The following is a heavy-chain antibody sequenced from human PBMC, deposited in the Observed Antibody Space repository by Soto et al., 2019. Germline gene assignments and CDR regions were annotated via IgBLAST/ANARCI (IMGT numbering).Heavy chain of an antibody. CDR2: IYYSAST. D-gene: IGHD3-22*01. Sequence: ILQPPGKGLEWIGSIYYSASTYYNPSLKSRVTISVDTSKSQFALKMSSVTAADTAVYYCSKSGYSYWERSGYYSPPYNYWGQGTLVRV. CDR3: SKSGYSYWERSGYYSPPYNY. J-gene: IGHJ4*02. V-gene: IGHV4-39*01.